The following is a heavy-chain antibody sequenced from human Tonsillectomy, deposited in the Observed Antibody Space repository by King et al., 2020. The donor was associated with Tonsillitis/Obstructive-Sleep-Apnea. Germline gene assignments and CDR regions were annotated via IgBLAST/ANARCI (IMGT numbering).Heavy chain of an antibody. Sequence: VQLVESGGGLVQPGGSLRLSCAASGFTFSSYAMSWVRQAPGKGLEWVSVVTGSGDSTYNADSVKARFSISRDNSKNTLYLQMNSLRADDTAVYYCAKAEGATGGYYYHMDVWGKGTTVTVSS. J-gene: IGHJ6*03. D-gene: IGHD5-12*01. V-gene: IGHV3-23*04. CDR2: VTGSGDST. CDR3: AKAEGATGGYYYHMDV. CDR1: GFTFSSYA.